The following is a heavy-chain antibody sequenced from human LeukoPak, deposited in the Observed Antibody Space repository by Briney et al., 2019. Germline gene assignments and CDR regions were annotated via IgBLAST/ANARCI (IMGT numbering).Heavy chain of an antibody. CDR2: INHSGGT. J-gene: IGHJ5*02. CDR3: ARNARMRPGIGNWKSWLDP. Sequence: SETLSLTCAVYGGSFSGYYWSWIRQPPGKGLEWIGEINHSGGTNYNPSLKSRVTISVDTSKNQFSLKLGSVTAADTAVYYCARNARMRPGIGNWKSWLDPWGQGTLVTVSS. V-gene: IGHV4-34*01. CDR1: GGSFSGYY. D-gene: IGHD1-20*01.